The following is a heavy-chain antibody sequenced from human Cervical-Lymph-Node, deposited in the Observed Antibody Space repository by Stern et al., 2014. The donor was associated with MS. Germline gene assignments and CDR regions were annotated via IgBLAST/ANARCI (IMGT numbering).Heavy chain of an antibody. CDR2: ISPMFGRA. V-gene: IGHV1-69*01. Sequence: VQLVQSGAEVKKPGSSVRVACKGSGGTFSTHVISWIRKAPGQGLEWMGGISPMFGRARYAHKFQGRLKITADESTTTAHMEFSSLTSEDVAVYYCAKERGDSFDFATWGQGTLVTVSS. CDR1: GGTFSTHV. J-gene: IGHJ4*02. D-gene: IGHD2-21*02. CDR3: AKERGDSFDFAT.